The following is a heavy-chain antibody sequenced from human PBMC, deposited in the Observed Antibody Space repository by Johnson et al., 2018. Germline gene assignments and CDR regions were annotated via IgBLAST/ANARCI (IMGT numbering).Heavy chain of an antibody. CDR3: AKGRSYSVAEYFHH. Sequence: VQLVESGGGLVQXGRSMRLXCVTSGFTFEDYAMHWVRPSPGQGLEWVSTISWKSVSVYYGDSVEGRFTISRDNAKNSLYLQMDSLRVEATALYYCAKGRSYSVAEYFHHWGQGTLVTVSS. D-gene: IGHD2-21*01. V-gene: IGHV3-9*01. J-gene: IGHJ1*01. CDR1: GFTFEDYA. CDR2: ISWKSVSV.